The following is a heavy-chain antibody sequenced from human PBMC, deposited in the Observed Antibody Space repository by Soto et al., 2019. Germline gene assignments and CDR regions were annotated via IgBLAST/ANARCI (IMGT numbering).Heavy chain of an antibody. Sequence: QVQLVQSGAEVKKPGASVKVSCKASGYTFTSYDINWVRQATGQGLEWMGWMNPNSVNTGYAQKFQGRVTMTRNTSISTAYMELSSLRSEDTAVYYCARGQAPTVTAWDYYGMDVWGKGTTVTVSS. D-gene: IGHD4-4*01. CDR1: GYTFTSYD. V-gene: IGHV1-8*01. CDR3: ARGQAPTVTAWDYYGMDV. J-gene: IGHJ6*04. CDR2: MNPNSVNT.